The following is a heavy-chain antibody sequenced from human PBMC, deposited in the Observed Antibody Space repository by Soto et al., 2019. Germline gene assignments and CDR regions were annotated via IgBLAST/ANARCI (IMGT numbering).Heavy chain of an antibody. CDR1: GFTFSNLA. Sequence: PGGSLRLSCTASGFTFSNLAITWVRQAPGKGLEWVSTIDAGGGSTHYADSVKGRFTISRDNSKNTLYLQMNSLRAEDTAVHYCAILNAASGSYWGQGSLVTVSS. J-gene: IGHJ4*02. D-gene: IGHD6-25*01. CDR3: AILNAASGSY. V-gene: IGHV3-23*01. CDR2: IDAGGGST.